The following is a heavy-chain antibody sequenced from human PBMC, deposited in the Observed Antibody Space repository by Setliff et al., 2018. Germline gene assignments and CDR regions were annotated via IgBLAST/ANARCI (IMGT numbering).Heavy chain of an antibody. V-gene: IGHV4-39*07. CDR1: GGSISTSSYY. Sequence: SETLSLTCTVSGGSISTSSYYWGWIRQPPGKGLEWIGSIYYSGSTYYNPSLKSRVTISVDTSKKQFSLKLGSVTAADTAVYYCARGPYNIYDRSGYGFTNWFDPWGQGILVTVSS. CDR2: IYYSGST. D-gene: IGHD3-22*01. J-gene: IGHJ5*02. CDR3: ARGPYNIYDRSGYGFTNWFDP.